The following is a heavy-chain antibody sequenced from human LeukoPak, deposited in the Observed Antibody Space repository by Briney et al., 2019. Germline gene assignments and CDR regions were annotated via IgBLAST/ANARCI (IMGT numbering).Heavy chain of an antibody. Sequence: ASVKVSCKASGGTFSSYSMSWVRQAPGQGLEWMGGIIPIPDTANYAQKFQGRVTITADKSTSTVYMELSSLRSEDTAVYYCARGYGGNAYFQNWGQGTLVTVSS. CDR2: IIPIPDTA. CDR1: GGTFSSYS. V-gene: IGHV1-69*10. J-gene: IGHJ1*01. D-gene: IGHD4-23*01. CDR3: ARGYGGNAYFQN.